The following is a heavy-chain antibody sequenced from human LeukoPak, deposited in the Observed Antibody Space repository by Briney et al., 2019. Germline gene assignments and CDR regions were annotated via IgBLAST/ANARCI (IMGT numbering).Heavy chain of an antibody. V-gene: IGHV3-7*01. CDR3: ARVMSASVWRSYGSYYYYYYMDI. Sequence: GGSLRLSCAVSGFTFNSYWMTWVRQAPGKGLEWVANTKQDGSEKYSVDSVKGRFTISRDNAKNSLYMQMNSLRAEDTAVYYCARVMSASVWRSYGSYYYYYYMDIWGKGTTVTVSS. D-gene: IGHD3-16*01. CDR2: TKQDGSEK. CDR1: GFTFNSYW. J-gene: IGHJ6*03.